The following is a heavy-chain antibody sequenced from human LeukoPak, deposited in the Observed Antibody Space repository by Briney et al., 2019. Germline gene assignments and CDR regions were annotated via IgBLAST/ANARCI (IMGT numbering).Heavy chain of an antibody. CDR1: GFTFSSYA. CDR2: ISYDGSNK. CDR3: ARDDYGSMDV. Sequence: PGRSLRLSCAASGFTFSSYAMHWVRQAPGKGLEWVAVISYDGSNKYYADSVKGRFTISRDNSKNTLYLQMNSLRAEDTAVYYCARDDYGSMDVWGKGTTVTVSS. V-gene: IGHV3-30-3*01. D-gene: IGHD4-17*01. J-gene: IGHJ6*03.